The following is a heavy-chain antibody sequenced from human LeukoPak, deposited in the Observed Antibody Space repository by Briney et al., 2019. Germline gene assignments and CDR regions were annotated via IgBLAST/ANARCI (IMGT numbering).Heavy chain of an antibody. Sequence: PSETLSLTCTVSGGSINISDYYWGWIRQPPGKGLEWIGSMHYSGSTYYNPSLKSRVTISVDTSKNQFSLKVSSVTAADTAVYYCARRGTIDSGRPWNWGQGTLVTVFS. D-gene: IGHD1-26*01. J-gene: IGHJ4*02. CDR1: GGSINISDYY. CDR2: MHYSGST. CDR3: ARRGTIDSGRPWN. V-gene: IGHV4-39*01.